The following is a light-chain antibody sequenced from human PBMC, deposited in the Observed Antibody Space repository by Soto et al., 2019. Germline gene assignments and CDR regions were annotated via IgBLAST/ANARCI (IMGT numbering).Light chain of an antibody. CDR1: QSISSY. CDR2: AAS. J-gene: IGKJ1*01. Sequence: DIQMTQSPSSLSASVGDRVTITCRASQSISSYLNWYQQKPGKAPKLMIYAASSLQSGVPSRFSGSGSGTDCTLTISSLQPEDFATYYCQQSYSSPPTLGQGTKVDI. V-gene: IGKV1-39*01. CDR3: QQSYSSPPT.